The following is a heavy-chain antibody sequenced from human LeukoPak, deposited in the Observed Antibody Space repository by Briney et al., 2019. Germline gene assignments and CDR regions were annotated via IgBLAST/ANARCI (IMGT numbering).Heavy chain of an antibody. D-gene: IGHD3-22*01. CDR2: IRYDGSNK. J-gene: IGHJ4*02. CDR1: GFTFSSYG. Sequence: GGSLRLSCAASGFTFSSYGMHWVRQAPGKGLEWVTFIRYDGSNKYYADSVKGRFTISRDNSKNTLYLQMNSLRAGDTAVYYCAKDGGYYYDSSGYFDYWGQGTLVTVSS. V-gene: IGHV3-30*02. CDR3: AKDGGYYYDSSGYFDY.